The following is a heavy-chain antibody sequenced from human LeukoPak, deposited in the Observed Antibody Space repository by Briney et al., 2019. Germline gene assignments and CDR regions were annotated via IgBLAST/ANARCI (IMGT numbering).Heavy chain of an antibody. CDR1: GGSISSYY. Sequence: SETLSLTCTVSGGSISSYYWSWIWQPPGKGLEWIGYIYYSGSTNYNPSLKSRVTISVDTSKNQFSLKLSSVTAADTAVYYCARIVGATYYFDYWGQGTLVTVSS. J-gene: IGHJ4*02. CDR2: IYYSGST. D-gene: IGHD1-26*01. CDR3: ARIVGATYYFDY. V-gene: IGHV4-59*01.